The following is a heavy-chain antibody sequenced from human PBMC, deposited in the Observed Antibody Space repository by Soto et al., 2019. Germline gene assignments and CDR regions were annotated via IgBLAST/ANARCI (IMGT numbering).Heavy chain of an antibody. CDR3: ARDIAATLDYYYDGIDV. Sequence: QVQLVESGGGVVQPGRSLRLSCAASGFTLSSYGMHWVRQAPGKGLEWVAVIWYDGSNKYYAASVKRRFTITRDNSKNTLYLQMNSLRAEHTAVYYCARDIAATLDYYYDGIDVWDQRTTVTVSS. J-gene: IGHJ6*02. CDR1: GFTLSSYG. D-gene: IGHD2-15*01. V-gene: IGHV3-33*01. CDR2: IWYDGSNK.